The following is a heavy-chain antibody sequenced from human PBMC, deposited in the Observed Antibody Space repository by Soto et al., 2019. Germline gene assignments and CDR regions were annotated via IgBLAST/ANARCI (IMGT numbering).Heavy chain of an antibody. Sequence: GALRLSWAASGFKFSDYYMTWIRQAPGKGLEGVSYIRSSGTGIYYADCGKGRFTISRENAKNPLYLQMSSLSAEPSPVYYCARAFPYAFDIWGRGTLVTVSS. CDR1: GFKFSDYY. J-gene: IGHJ3*02. CDR2: IRSSGTGI. D-gene: IGHD3-16*01. V-gene: IGHV3-11*01. CDR3: ARAFPYAFDI.